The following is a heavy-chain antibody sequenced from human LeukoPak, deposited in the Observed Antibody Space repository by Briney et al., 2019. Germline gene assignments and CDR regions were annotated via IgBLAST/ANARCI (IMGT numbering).Heavy chain of an antibody. D-gene: IGHD3-3*01. CDR3: ARGGYDFWSGYPSPFDY. V-gene: IGHV4-30-2*01. CDR1: GGSISSGGYS. J-gene: IGHJ4*02. CDR2: IYHSGST. Sequence: KPSQTLSLTCAVSGGSISSGGYSWSWIRQPPGKGLEWIGYIYHSGSTYYNPSLKSRVTISVDRSKNQFSLKLSSVTAADTAVYYCARGGYDFWSGYPSPFDYWGQGTLVTVSS.